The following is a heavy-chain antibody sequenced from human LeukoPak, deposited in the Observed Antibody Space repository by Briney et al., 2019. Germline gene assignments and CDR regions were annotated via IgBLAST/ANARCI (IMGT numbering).Heavy chain of an antibody. CDR1: GFTFSKYA. V-gene: IGHV3-23*01. Sequence: QTGGSLRLSCAASGFTFSKYALIWVRQAPGKGLEWVSAIRGSGGGTQYADAAKGRFTVSRDNSKNTLYLHMNSLRVDDTAVYFCARDPNGDYVGAFDFWGQGTMVTVSS. D-gene: IGHD4-17*01. CDR2: IRGSGGGT. CDR3: ARDPNGDYVGAFDF. J-gene: IGHJ3*01.